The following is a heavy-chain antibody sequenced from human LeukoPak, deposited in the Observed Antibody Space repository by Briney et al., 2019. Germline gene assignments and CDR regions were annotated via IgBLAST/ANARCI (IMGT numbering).Heavy chain of an antibody. CDR1: GGSISSSSYY. D-gene: IGHD2-2*01. J-gene: IGHJ6*03. CDR2: IYYSGST. V-gene: IGHV4-39*01. CDR3: ARLTTWTGSYMDV. Sequence: SETLSLTCTVSGGSISSSSYYWGRIRQPPGKGLEWIGSIYYSGSTYYNPSLKTRVTISVGTSKTQFSLELSSVTAADTAVYYCARLTTWTGSYMDVWGKGTTVTVSS.